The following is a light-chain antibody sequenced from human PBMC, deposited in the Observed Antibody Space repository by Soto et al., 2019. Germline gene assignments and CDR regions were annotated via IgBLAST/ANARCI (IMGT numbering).Light chain of an antibody. CDR3: QQYGGSPYT. V-gene: IGKV3-20*01. CDR2: GAS. J-gene: IGKJ2*01. Sequence: EIVLTQSPGTLSLSPGERATLSCRASQSVRSNYLAWYQQKPGQAPRLLIYGASSRATGIPDRFSGTGSGRDFTLTISRLEPEDFAVYYCQQYGGSPYTFGQGTKLEIK. CDR1: QSVRSNY.